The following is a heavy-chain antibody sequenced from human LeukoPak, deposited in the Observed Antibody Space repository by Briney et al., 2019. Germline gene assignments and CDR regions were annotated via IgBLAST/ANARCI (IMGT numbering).Heavy chain of an antibody. CDR1: GFTFSSYC. D-gene: IGHD2-21*02. CDR2: IKQDGSDK. Sequence: GGSVTLFCAVCGFTFSSYCMRWVRQAPGKGLEGVANIKQDGSDKYYVDSMKGRFTISRDNAKNSLYLQMNSLRAEDTAVYYCARELVTDAFDIWGQGTMVTVSS. CDR3: ARELVTDAFDI. J-gene: IGHJ3*02. V-gene: IGHV3-7*01.